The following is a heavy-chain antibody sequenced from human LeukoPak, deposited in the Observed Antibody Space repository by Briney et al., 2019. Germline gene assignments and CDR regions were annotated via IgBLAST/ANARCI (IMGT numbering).Heavy chain of an antibody. CDR1: GGSFGGYY. J-gene: IGHJ4*02. CDR2: INHSGST. D-gene: IGHD6-19*01. Sequence: SETLSLTCAVYGGSFGGYYWSWIRQPPGKGLEWIGEINHSGSTNYNPSLKSRVTISVDTSKNQFSLKLSSVTAADTAVYYCARNGYFYSSGWYYWGQGTLVTVSS. V-gene: IGHV4-34*01. CDR3: ARNGYFYSSGWYY.